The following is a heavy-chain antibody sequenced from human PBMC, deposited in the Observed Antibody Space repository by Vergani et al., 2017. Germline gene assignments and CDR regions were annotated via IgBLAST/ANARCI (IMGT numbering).Heavy chain of an antibody. J-gene: IGHJ4*02. Sequence: QLVQSGAEVKKPGASVKVSCKASGFTFTNYYIHWVRQAPGQGLEWIGWIVVGSGNTNYAQKFQERVTITRDMSTSTAYMELSSLRSEDTAVYYCAAVPMTTVTTGYWGQGTLVTVSS. V-gene: IGHV1-58*02. CDR1: GFTFTNYY. D-gene: IGHD4-17*01. CDR3: AAVPMTTVTTGY. CDR2: IVVGSGNT.